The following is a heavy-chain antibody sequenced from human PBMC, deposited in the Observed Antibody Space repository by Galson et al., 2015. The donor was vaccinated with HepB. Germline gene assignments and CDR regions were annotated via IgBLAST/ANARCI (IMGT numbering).Heavy chain of an antibody. CDR2: ISSSSSYI. CDR3: ARDVWFGEVGYYYNCMDC. V-gene: IGHV3-21*01. J-gene: IGHJ6*02. D-gene: IGHD3-10*01. Sequence: SLRLSCAASGFSFRDYNMNWVRQAPGRGLEWVSSISSSSSYIYYADSVKGRFTISRDNAKNSLYLQMNSLRAEDMAVYYCARDVWFGEVGYYYNCMDCWCQGTSVTVSS. CDR1: GFSFRDYN.